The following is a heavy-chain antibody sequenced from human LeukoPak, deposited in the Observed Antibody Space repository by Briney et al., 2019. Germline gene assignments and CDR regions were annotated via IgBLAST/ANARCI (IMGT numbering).Heavy chain of an antibody. CDR1: GYTFTSYG. V-gene: IGHV1-69*13. CDR3: ARDEDCSGGSCYSTLDY. Sequence: ASVKVSCKASGYTFTSYGISWVRQAPGQGLEWMGGIIPIFGTANYAQKFQGRVTITADESTSTAYMELSSLRSEDTAVYYCARDEDCSGGSCYSTLDYWGQGTLVTVSS. D-gene: IGHD2-15*01. J-gene: IGHJ4*02. CDR2: IIPIFGTA.